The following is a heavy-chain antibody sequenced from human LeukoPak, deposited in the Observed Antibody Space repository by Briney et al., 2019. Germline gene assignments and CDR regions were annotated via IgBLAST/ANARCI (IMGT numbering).Heavy chain of an antibody. V-gene: IGHV3-20*04. CDR3: AGGLKNYYDSSGYYQNAFDI. J-gene: IGHJ3*02. CDR2: INWNGGRT. CDR1: GFTFDDYG. Sequence: XGSLRLSCAASGFTFDDYGMSWVRQAPGKGLEWVCGINWNGGRTVYADSVKGGLTISRDNAKNSLYLQMNSLRAEDTALYYCAGGLKNYYDSSGYYQNAFDIWGQGAMVTVSS. D-gene: IGHD3-22*01.